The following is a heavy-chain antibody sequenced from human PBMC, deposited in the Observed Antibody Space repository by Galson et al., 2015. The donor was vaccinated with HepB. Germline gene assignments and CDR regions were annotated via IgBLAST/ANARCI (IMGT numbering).Heavy chain of an antibody. CDR2: IIPILGIA. D-gene: IGHD2-15*01. CDR3: ASRKTHCSGGSCYDPP. V-gene: IGHV1-69*02. Sequence: SVKVSCKASGGTFSSYTISWVRQAPGQGLEWMGRIIPILGIANYAQKFQGRVTITADKSTSTAYMELSSLRSEDTAVYYCASRKTHCSGGSCYDPPWGQGTLVTVSS. J-gene: IGHJ5*02. CDR1: GGTFSSYT.